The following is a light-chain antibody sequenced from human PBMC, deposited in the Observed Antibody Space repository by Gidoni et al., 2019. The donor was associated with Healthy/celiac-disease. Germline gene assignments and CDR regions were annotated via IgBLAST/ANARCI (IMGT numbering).Light chain of an antibody. V-gene: IGKV3-15*01. J-gene: IGKJ1*01. CDR2: GAS. CDR1: QSVSSK. Sequence: ETVMTQSPGTLSVSPGERVTLSCRASQSVSSKLAWYQQKPGQAPRLLIHGASTRAAGVPARFSGSGSGTEFTLTISSLQSEDFVVYYCLQYNNWPRTFXXXTKVEIK. CDR3: LQYNNWPRT.